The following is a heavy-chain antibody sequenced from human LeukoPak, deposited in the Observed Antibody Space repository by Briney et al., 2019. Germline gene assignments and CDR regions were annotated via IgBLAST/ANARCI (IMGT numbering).Heavy chain of an antibody. Sequence: GGSLRLSCAASGFTFGSYDMHWVRQATGKGLEWVSAIGTAGDTYYPGSVKGRFTISRENAKNSLYLQMNSLRAGDTAVYYCARSPLTEGMDVWGQGTTVTVSS. D-gene: IGHD1-14*01. CDR2: IGTAGDT. CDR1: GFTFGSYD. J-gene: IGHJ6*02. V-gene: IGHV3-13*01. CDR3: ARSPLTEGMDV.